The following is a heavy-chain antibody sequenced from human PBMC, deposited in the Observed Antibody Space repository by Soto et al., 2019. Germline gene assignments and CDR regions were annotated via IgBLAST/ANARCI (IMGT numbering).Heavy chain of an antibody. CDR1: GGSINTFY. Sequence: SETLSLTCTVSGGSINTFYWSWVRQPAGKGLQWIGRIFSSGSTSFNPSLESRVAMSVDTSKNHFSLNLSSVTAADMAVYYCAREGSYSAYNFAHGIQLWSFDFWGQGALVTVSS. V-gene: IGHV4-4*07. CDR2: IFSSGST. D-gene: IGHD5-12*01. CDR3: AREGSYSAYNFAHGIQLWSFDF. J-gene: IGHJ4*02.